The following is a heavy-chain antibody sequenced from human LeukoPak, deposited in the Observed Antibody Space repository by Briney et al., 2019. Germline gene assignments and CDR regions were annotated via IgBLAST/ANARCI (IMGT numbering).Heavy chain of an antibody. CDR2: FVPSDSYT. CDR1: GYSFTSYW. CDR3: ARHSLPYCSGGSCYFDY. Sequence: GESLKISCKGSGYSFTSYWISWVGQMPGKGLGWRGGFVPSDSYTNYSPSFQGHVTISADKSISTAYLQWSSLKASDTAMYYCARHSLPYCSGGSCYFDYWGQGTLVTVSS. V-gene: IGHV5-10-1*01. J-gene: IGHJ4*02. D-gene: IGHD2-15*01.